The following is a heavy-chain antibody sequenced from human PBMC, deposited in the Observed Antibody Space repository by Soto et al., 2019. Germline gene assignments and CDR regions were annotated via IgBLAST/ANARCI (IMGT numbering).Heavy chain of an antibody. CDR1: GGSFSGYY. CDR3: ARGMVLSSPTDKVYYYYYMDV. Sequence: SETLSLTCAVYGGSFSGYYLSWIRQPPGKGLEWIGEINHSGSTNYNPSLKSRVTISVDTSKNQFSLKLSSVTAADTAVYYCARGMVLSSPTDKVYYYYYMDVWGKGTTVTVSS. CDR2: INHSGST. J-gene: IGHJ6*03. D-gene: IGHD2-8*01. V-gene: IGHV4-34*01.